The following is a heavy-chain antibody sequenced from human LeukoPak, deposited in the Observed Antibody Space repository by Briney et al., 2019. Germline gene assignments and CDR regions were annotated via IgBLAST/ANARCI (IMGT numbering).Heavy chain of an antibody. J-gene: IGHJ4*02. Sequence: SETLSLTCTVSGYSISSGYYWGWIRQPPGKGLEWIGNIFHSGSTYYNPSLKSRVTISVDTSKNQFSLKLSSVTAADTAVYYCARGSITMVREFDYWGQGTLVTVSS. D-gene: IGHD3-10*01. CDR2: IFHSGST. V-gene: IGHV4-38-2*02. CDR3: ARGSITMVREFDY. CDR1: GYSISSGYY.